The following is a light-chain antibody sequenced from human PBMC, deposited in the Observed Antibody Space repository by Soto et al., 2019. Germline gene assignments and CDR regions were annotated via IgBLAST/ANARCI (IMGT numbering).Light chain of an antibody. CDR1: NVGSKN. CDR2: RDS. V-gene: IGLV3-9*01. Sequence: SYELTQPLSVSVALGQTATISCGGDNVGSKNVQWYQRKPGQAPLMVIYRDSGRPSEIPERFSGSHSGNTATLTITRAQGGHEADYYCQVWDSNTAHVLFGGGTKLTVL. CDR3: QVWDSNTAHVL. J-gene: IGLJ2*01.